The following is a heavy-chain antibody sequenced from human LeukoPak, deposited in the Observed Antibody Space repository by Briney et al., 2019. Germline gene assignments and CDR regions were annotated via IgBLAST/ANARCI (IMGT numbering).Heavy chain of an antibody. CDR2: INPNSGGT. CDR1: GYTFTSYG. V-gene: IGHV1-2*02. J-gene: IGHJ6*03. Sequence: ASVKVSCKASGYTFTSYGISWVRQAPGQGLEWMGWINPNSGGTNYAQKFQGRVTMTRDTSISTAYMELSRLRSDDTAVYYCARDPGGCSGGSCYLNYYYYYMDVWGKGTTVTVSS. CDR3: ARDPGGCSGGSCYLNYYYYYMDV. D-gene: IGHD2-15*01.